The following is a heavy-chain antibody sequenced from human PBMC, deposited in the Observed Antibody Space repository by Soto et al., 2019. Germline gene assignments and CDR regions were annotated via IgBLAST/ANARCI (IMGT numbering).Heavy chain of an antibody. J-gene: IGHJ6*02. Sequence: GPTLVNPTETLTLTCTVSGFSLSSGRMGVSWIRQPPGKPLEWLAHFFSDVERSYSASMQSRLTLSTDISGSQVVLTMTNMDPVDTATYYCAPMGGDFNSYALDVWGQGTSLTL. CDR3: APMGGDFNSYALDV. CDR2: FFSDVER. V-gene: IGHV2-26*01. CDR1: GFSLSSGRMG. D-gene: IGHD4-17*01.